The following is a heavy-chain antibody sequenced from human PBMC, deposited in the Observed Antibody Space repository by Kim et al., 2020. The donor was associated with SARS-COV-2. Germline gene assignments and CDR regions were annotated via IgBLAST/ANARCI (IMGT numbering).Heavy chain of an antibody. CDR3: ARVLLDYDILTGYPVGFDY. J-gene: IGHJ4*02. Sequence: ASVKVSCKASGYTFTSYGISWVRQAPGQGLEWMGWISAYNGNTNYAQKLQGRVTMTTDTSTSTAYMELRSLRSDDTAVYYCARVLLDYDILTGYPVGFDYWGQGTLVTVSS. V-gene: IGHV1-18*01. CDR1: GYTFTSYG. CDR2: ISAYNGNT. D-gene: IGHD3-9*01.